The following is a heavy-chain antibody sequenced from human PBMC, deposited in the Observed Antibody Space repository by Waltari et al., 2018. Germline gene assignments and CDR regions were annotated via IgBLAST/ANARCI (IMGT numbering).Heavy chain of an antibody. CDR2: VTSDDKT. CDR3: ARDKGVEPTTRFDY. D-gene: IGHD1-26*01. J-gene: IGHJ4*02. CDR1: AFSVSSND. V-gene: IGHV3-53*01. Sequence: EVQLVESGGGLIQPGGSLRLSCAASAFSVSSNDMTWVRQAPGKGLEGLSSVTSDDKTYYADSVKGRFTISRDNSKNTLYLEMSSLTAEDTAVYYCARDKGVEPTTRFDYWGQGTLVTVSS.